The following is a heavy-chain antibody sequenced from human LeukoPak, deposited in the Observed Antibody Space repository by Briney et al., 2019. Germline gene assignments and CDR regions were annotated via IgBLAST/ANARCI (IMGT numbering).Heavy chain of an antibody. D-gene: IGHD4-17*01. CDR2: ISGSASAT. CDR1: GFTXSSNY. Sequence: SLRLSCAASGFTXSSNYMSWVRQAPGKGLEWVXXISGSASATYYAASVKGRFAISRDNSKRTLYLQMNSLRVDDTAVYYCAKERQSGDYFTSDFWGQGTLVTVSS. J-gene: IGHJ4*02. V-gene: IGHV3-23*01. CDR3: AKERQSGDYFTSDF.